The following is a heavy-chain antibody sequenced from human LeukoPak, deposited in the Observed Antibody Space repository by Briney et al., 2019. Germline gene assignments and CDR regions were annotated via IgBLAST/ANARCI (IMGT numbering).Heavy chain of an antibody. CDR2: INHSGSA. CDR1: GGSFSGYY. Sequence: SETLSLTCAVYGGSFSGYYWSWIRQPPGKGLEWIEEINHSGSANYNPSLKSRVTISVDTSKNQFSLKLSSVTAADTAVYYCAREPRGYSYGSRIDYWGQGTLVTVSS. J-gene: IGHJ4*02. V-gene: IGHV4-34*01. CDR3: AREPRGYSYGSRIDY. D-gene: IGHD5-18*01.